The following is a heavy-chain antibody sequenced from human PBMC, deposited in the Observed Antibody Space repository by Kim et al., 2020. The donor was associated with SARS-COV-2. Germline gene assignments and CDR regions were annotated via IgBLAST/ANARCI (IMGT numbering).Heavy chain of an antibody. V-gene: IGHV4-31*03. Sequence: SETLSLTCTVSGGSISSGGYYWSWIRQHPGKGLEWIGYIYYSGSTYYNPSLKSRVTISVDTSKNQFSLKLSSVTAADTAVYYCARARSITMIVVVITYFDYWGKETLVTVSS. CDR2: IYYSGST. J-gene: IGHJ4*02. CDR1: GGSISSGGYY. D-gene: IGHD3-22*01. CDR3: ARARSITMIVVVITYFDY.